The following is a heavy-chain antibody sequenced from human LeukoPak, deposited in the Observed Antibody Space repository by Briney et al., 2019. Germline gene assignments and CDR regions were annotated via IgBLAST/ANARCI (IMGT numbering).Heavy chain of an antibody. CDR2: ITGSAATI. V-gene: IGHV3-48*02. CDR1: GFNFSPYS. CDR3: ARVRSGYYFDY. Sequence: GGSLRLSCAASGFNFSPYSMAWVRQAPGKGLEWVSFITGSAATIYYADSVKGRFTISRDNAKNSLFLQVNSLTDEDTAVYYCARVRSGYYFDYWGQGTLVTVSS. D-gene: IGHD7-27*01. J-gene: IGHJ4*02.